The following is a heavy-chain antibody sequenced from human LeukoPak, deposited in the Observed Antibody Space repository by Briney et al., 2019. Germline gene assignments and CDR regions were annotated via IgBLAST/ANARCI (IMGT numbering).Heavy chain of an antibody. D-gene: IGHD6-13*01. J-gene: IGHJ4*02. V-gene: IGHV3-23*01. CDR3: AKDPPGYSSSWTPFDY. Sequence: GGSLRLSCAASGFTFSSYAMSWVRQAPGKGLEWVSAISGSGGSTYYADSVKGRFTISRDNSKNTLYLQMNSLRAEDTAVYYCAKDPPGYSSSWTPFDYWGQGTLVTVSS. CDR1: GFTFSSYA. CDR2: ISGSGGST.